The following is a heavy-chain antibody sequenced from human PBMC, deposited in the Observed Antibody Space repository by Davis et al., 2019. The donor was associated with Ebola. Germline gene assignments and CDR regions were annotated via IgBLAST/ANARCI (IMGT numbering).Heavy chain of an antibody. V-gene: IGHV3-23*01. J-gene: IGHJ4*02. CDR3: AKLPPLYYYDSSGYLSYYFDY. CDR2: ISGSGGST. Sequence: GESLKISCAASGFTFSSYAMSWVRQAPGKGLEWVSAISGSGGSTYYADSVKGRFTISRDNSKNTLYLQMNSLRAEDTAVYYCAKLPPLYYYDSSGYLSYYFDYWGQGTLVTVSS. CDR1: GFTFSSYA. D-gene: IGHD3-22*01.